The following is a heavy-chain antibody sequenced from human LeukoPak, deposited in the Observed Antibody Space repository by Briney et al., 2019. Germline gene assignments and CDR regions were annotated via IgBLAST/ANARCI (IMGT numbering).Heavy chain of an antibody. V-gene: IGHV3-30-3*01. CDR2: ISYDGSNK. D-gene: IGHD3-22*01. J-gene: IGHJ4*02. CDR1: GFTFSSYA. CDR3: AREWAGYDSNYFDY. Sequence: PGGSLRLSCAASGFTFSSYAMSWVRQAPGKGLEWVAVISYDGSNKYYADSVKGRFTISRDNSKNTLYLQMNSLRAEDTAVYYCAREWAGYDSNYFDYWGQGTLVTVSS.